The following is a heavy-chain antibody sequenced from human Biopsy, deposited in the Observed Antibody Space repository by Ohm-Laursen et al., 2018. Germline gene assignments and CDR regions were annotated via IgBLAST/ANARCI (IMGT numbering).Heavy chain of an antibody. CDR1: GFTFTDYD. CDR2: ISPSSTTI. Sequence: SLRLSCAASGFTFTDYDISWVRHVPGQGLEWLAIISPSSTTIYYADSVRGRFFISRDDAKNSVSLEMGSLRADDTALYFCARNVRLEMTDHSGVTTYSRYFAMDAWGRGTTVTVSS. CDR3: ARNVRLEMTDHSGVTTYSRYFAMDA. V-gene: IGHV3-11*01. J-gene: IGHJ6*02. D-gene: IGHD1-1*01.